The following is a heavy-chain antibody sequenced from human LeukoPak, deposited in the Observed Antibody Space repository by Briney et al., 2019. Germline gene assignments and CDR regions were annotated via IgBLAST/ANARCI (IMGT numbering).Heavy chain of an antibody. CDR3: ARDPSEGYSSSFLFDY. J-gene: IGHJ4*02. CDR1: GFTFSDYY. V-gene: IGHV3-11*01. CDR2: ISSSGSTI. Sequence: GGSLRLSCAASGFTFSDYYMSWIRQAPGKGLEWVSYISSSGSTIHYADSVKGRFTISRDNAKNSLYLQMNSLRAEDTAVYYCARDPSEGYSSSFLFDYWGQGTLVTVSS. D-gene: IGHD6-13*01.